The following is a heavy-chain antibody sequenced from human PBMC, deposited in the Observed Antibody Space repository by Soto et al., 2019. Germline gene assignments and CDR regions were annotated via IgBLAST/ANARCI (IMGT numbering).Heavy chain of an antibody. D-gene: IGHD6-13*01. CDR2: ISAYNGNT. Sequence: ASVKVSCKASGYTFTMYAISWVRQAPGQGLEWMGWISAYNGNTNYAQKFQGRVTMTTDTSTSTAYMEVRSLRSDDTAMYHCARSPAATGTSWFDPWGQGTLVTVSS. V-gene: IGHV1-18*04. CDR3: ARSPAATGTSWFDP. J-gene: IGHJ5*02. CDR1: GYTFTMYA.